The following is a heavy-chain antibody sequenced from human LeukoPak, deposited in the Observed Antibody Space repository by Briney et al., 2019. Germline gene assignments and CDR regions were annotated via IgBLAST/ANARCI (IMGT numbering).Heavy chain of an antibody. Sequence: PSESLSLTCTVSGYSISSVYYWGWIRQAPGKGLEWIGGIYQSGRTFYNPSLKSRVPISVAPSKTKFSLRLTSVTAADTAVYYCARLYLPAPRFDYWGQGTLVTVSS. CDR3: ARLYLPAPRFDY. CDR2: IYQSGRT. J-gene: IGHJ4*02. D-gene: IGHD5/OR15-5a*01. V-gene: IGHV4-38-2*02. CDR1: GYSISSVYY.